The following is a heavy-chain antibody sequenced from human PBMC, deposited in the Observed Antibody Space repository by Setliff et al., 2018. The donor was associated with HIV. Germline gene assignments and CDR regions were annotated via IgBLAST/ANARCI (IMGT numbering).Heavy chain of an antibody. Sequence: SVKVSCKASGGIFSRFAFSWVRQAPGQGLEWMGGIIPIFGTPNYAQKFQGRVTITTDESTNTVHMELYSLTSEDTAIYYCASSAGAVPTTAPYGDYYYYFYMDVWGKGTTVTVSS. V-gene: IGHV1-69*05. CDR3: ASSAGAVPTTAPYGDYYYYFYMDV. CDR2: IIPIFGTP. D-gene: IGHD1-1*01. J-gene: IGHJ6*03. CDR1: GGIFSRFA.